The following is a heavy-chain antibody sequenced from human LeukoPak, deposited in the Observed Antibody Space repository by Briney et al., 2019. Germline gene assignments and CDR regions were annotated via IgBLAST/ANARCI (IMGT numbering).Heavy chain of an antibody. J-gene: IGHJ4*02. D-gene: IGHD2-2*01. CDR1: GYIFTSYW. CDR3: ARHEGYSSSAKVY. Sequence: GESLRISCKGSGYIFTSYWISWVRQMPGKGLEWMGRIDPSDAYTNYSPSFQGHVTISSDKSINTAYLQWSSLKASDTAMYYCARHEGYSSSAKVYWGQGTLVTVSS. CDR2: IDPSDAYT. V-gene: IGHV5-10-1*01.